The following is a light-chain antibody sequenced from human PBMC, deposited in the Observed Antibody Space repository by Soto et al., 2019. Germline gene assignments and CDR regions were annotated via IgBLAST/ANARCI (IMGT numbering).Light chain of an antibody. V-gene: IGKV4-1*01. CDR1: QSGLYSSNNRNY. J-gene: IGKJ2*01. CDR2: WAS. CDR3: QQSYSSPFT. Sequence: DIVMTQSPDSLAVSLGERVTIHCKSSQSGLYSSNNRNYFAWYQQKPGQPPKLLIYWASTRESGVPDRFSGRGSGTDFTLTISRLQAADVADYDFQQSYSSPFTVGQGKKLDI.